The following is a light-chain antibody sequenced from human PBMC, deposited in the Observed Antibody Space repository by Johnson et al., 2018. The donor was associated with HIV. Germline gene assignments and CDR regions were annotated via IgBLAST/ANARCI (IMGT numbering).Light chain of an antibody. J-gene: IGLJ1*01. CDR3: GTWDSSLSAFNYV. V-gene: IGLV1-51*01. CDR2: DNN. Sequence: QPVLTQPPSVSAAPGQKVTISCSGSNSNIGNNYVSWYQQLPGTAPKLLIYDNNKRPSGIPDRFSGSKSGTSATLGITGLQTGDEADYYCGTWDSSLSAFNYVFGTGTKVTVL. CDR1: NSNIGNNY.